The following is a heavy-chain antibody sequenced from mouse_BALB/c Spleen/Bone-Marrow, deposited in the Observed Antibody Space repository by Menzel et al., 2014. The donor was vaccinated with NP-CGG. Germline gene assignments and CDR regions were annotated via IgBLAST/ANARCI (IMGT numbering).Heavy chain of an antibody. V-gene: IGHV5-6-3*01. D-gene: IGHD1-1*01. CDR2: INSNGGST. CDR3: ARDYHGSSYAMDY. Sequence: EVQVVESGGGLVQPGGSLKLSCAASGFTFSSYGMSWVRQTPDKRLELVATINSNGGSTYYPDSVKGRFTISRDNAKNTLYLQMSSLKSEDTAMYYCARDYHGSSYAMDYWGQGTSVTVSS. CDR1: GFTFSSYG. J-gene: IGHJ4*01.